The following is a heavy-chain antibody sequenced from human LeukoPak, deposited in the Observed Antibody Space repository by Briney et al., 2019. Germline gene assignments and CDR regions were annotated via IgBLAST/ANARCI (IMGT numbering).Heavy chain of an antibody. J-gene: IGHJ4*02. V-gene: IGHV3-48*04. D-gene: IGHD5-24*01. CDR3: ARADMATITIDY. CDR1: GFTVSTNY. CDR2: TSSSGSNI. Sequence: GGSLRLSCTASGFTVSTNYMSWVRQAPGKGLEWVSYTSSSGSNIYYADSVKGRFTISRDNAKNSLYLQMNSLRVEDTAVYYCARADMATITIDYWGQGTLVTVSS.